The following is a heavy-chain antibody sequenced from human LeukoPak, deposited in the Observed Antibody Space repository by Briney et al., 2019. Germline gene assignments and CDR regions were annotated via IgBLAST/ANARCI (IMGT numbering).Heavy chain of an antibody. CDR3: ARELYSSSWYKHLDY. J-gene: IGHJ4*02. D-gene: IGHD6-13*01. CDR1: GGTFSSYA. V-gene: IGHV1-69*04. CDR2: IIPILGLA. Sequence: SVKVSCKASGGTFSSYAISWVRQAPGQGLEWMGRIIPILGLANYAQKFQGRVTITADKSTSTAYMELSSLRSEDTAVYYCARELYSSSWYKHLDYWGQGTLVTVSS.